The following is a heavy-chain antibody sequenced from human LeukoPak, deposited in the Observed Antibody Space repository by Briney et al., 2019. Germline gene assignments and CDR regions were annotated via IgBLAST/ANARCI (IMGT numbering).Heavy chain of an antibody. D-gene: IGHD3-3*01. CDR2: ICYSGST. CDR3: ARVPGILRFGDYYYYGMDV. CDR1: GGSISSYY. V-gene: IGHV4-59*01. J-gene: IGHJ6*02. Sequence: PSETLSLTCTVSGGSISSYYWSWIRQPPGKGLEWIGYICYSGSTNYNPSLKSRVTISVDTSKNQFSLKLSSVTAADTAVYYCARVPGILRFGDYYYYGMDVWGQGTTVTVSS.